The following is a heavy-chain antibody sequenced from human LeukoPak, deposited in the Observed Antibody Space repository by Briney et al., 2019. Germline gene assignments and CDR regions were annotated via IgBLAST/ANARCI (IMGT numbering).Heavy chain of an antibody. J-gene: IGHJ4*02. CDR3: ARYVVYGSGKYYFGY. V-gene: IGHV4-39*01. D-gene: IGHD3-10*01. CDR2: INYSGSI. Sequence: SETLSLTCTVSGGSVSSTTYYWSWIRQPPGKGLEWIESINYSGSIYYNPSLKSRVTISVDTSENQFSLKLSSVTAADTAVYYCARYVVYGSGKYYFGYWGQGTLVTVSS. CDR1: GGSVSSTTYY.